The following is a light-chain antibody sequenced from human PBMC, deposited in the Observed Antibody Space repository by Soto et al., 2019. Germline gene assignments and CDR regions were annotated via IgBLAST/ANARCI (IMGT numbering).Light chain of an antibody. Sequence: EIVLTQSPGTLSLSPGERATLSCRASQTVANNYLAWYQQKPGQAPRLLIDDASNRATGVPDRFSGTGSGTDFTLTISRLEPEDCAVYYCLQCATSPLTFGGGTKVEI. V-gene: IGKV3-20*01. CDR2: DAS. J-gene: IGKJ4*01. CDR3: LQCATSPLT. CDR1: QTVANNY.